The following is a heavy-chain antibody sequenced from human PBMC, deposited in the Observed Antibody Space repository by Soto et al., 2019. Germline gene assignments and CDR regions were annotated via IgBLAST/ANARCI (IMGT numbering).Heavy chain of an antibody. CDR2: IYYSGST. CDR3: ARGRGIRYSSSWYIDDY. Sequence: SETLSLTCTVSGGSISSGGYYWSWIRQHPGKGLEWIGYIYYSGSTYYNPSLKSRVTISVDTSKNQFSLKLSSVTAADTAVYYCARGRGIRYSSSWYIDDYWGQGTLVTVSS. V-gene: IGHV4-31*03. CDR1: GGSISSGGYY. J-gene: IGHJ4*02. D-gene: IGHD6-13*01.